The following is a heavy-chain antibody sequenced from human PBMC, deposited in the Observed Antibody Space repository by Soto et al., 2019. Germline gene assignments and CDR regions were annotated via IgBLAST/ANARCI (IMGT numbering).Heavy chain of an antibody. V-gene: IGHV3-7*01. CDR2: ISTDSSAT. Sequence: EVQLVESGGGLVQPGGSLRLSCAASGFTFSVYWMNWVRQAPGKGLEWVAYISTDSSATNYVDSVKGRFTISRDNAKNTVYLHMNSLTAEDTAVYYCARTPRLLDSWGQGTLVPVSS. D-gene: IGHD6-6*01. CDR3: ARTPRLLDS. CDR1: GFTFSVYW. J-gene: IGHJ4*02.